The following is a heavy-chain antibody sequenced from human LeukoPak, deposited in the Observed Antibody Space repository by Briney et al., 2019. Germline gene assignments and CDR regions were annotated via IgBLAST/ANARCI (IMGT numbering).Heavy chain of an antibody. J-gene: IGHJ6*02. CDR1: GGSISSGGYY. D-gene: IGHD2-21*01. Sequence: SETLSLTCTVSGGSISSGGYYWSWIRQHPGKGLEWIGYIYYSGSTNYNPSLKSRVTMSVDTSKNQFSLKLSSVTAADTAVYYCARDPYRDYYGMDVWGQGTTVTVSS. V-gene: IGHV4-61*08. CDR2: IYYSGST. CDR3: ARDPYRDYYGMDV.